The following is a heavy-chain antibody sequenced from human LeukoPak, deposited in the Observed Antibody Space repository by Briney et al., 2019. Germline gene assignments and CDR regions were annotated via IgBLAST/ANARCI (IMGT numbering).Heavy chain of an antibody. CDR2: IYSGGST. CDR3: ARGPLSYYGSGSNGMDV. D-gene: IGHD3-10*01. Sequence: GGSLRLSCAASGFTVSSNYMSWVRQAPGKGLEWVSVIYSGGSTYYADSVKGRFTISRDNSKNTLYLQMNSLRAEVTAVYYCARGPLSYYGSGSNGMDVWGQGTTVTVSS. V-gene: IGHV3-66*02. CDR1: GFTVSSNY. J-gene: IGHJ6*02.